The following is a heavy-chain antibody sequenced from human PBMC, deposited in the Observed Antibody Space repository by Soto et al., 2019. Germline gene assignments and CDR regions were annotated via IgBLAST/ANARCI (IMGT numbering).Heavy chain of an antibody. CDR3: EKTAKRITMILRDACDL. J-gene: IGHJ3*01. V-gene: IGHV3-23*01. CDR2: ISRSGGST. D-gene: IGHD3-22*01. CDR1: GFTFSSYS. Sequence: GGALSLSCAASGFTFSSYSMILGRHAPGKGLEWVSAISRSGGSTYYADSVKGRFTISRDNSKNTLYLQRNSLRAEDTAVYYCEKTAKRITMILRDACDLCGRRTMDT.